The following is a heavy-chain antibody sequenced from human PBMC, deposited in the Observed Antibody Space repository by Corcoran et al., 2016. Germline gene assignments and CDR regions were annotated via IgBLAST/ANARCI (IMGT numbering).Heavy chain of an antibody. V-gene: IGHV4-39*07. CDR1: GGSISSSSYY. CDR2: IYYSGST. J-gene: IGHJ5*02. CDR3: ARDFGGSYNWFDP. D-gene: IGHD3-3*01. Sequence: QLQLQESGPGLVKPSETLSLTCTVSGGSISSSSYYWGWIRQPPGKGLEWIGSIYYSGSTYYNPSLKSRVTISVDTSKNQFSLKLSSVTAADTAVYYCARDFGGSYNWFDPWGQGTLVTVSS.